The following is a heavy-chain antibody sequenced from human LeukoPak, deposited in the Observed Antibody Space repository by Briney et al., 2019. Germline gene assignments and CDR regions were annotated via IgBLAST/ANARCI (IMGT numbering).Heavy chain of an antibody. CDR2: INPNSGGT. Sequence: ASVKVSCKASGYTFTGYYMHWVRQAPGQGLEWMGWINPNSGGTNYAQKFQGRVTMTRDTSISTAYMELSRLRSDDTAVYYCARDGDPGHYYGSGSYTDYWGQGTLVTVSS. J-gene: IGHJ4*02. CDR1: GYTFTGYY. V-gene: IGHV1-2*02. D-gene: IGHD3-10*01. CDR3: ARDGDPGHYYGSGSYTDY.